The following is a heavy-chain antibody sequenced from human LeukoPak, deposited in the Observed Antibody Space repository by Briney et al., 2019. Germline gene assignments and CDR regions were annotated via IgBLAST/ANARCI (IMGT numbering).Heavy chain of an antibody. V-gene: IGHV3-33*06. CDR1: GFTFSSYG. CDR3: AKGEYYYDSSGYKAEYFQH. J-gene: IGHJ1*01. Sequence: GGSLRLSCAASGFTFSSYGMHWVRQAPGKGLEWVAVIWYDGSNKYYADSVKGRFTISRDNSKNTLYLQMNSLRAEDTAVYYCAKGEYYYDSSGYKAEYFQHWGQGTLVTVSS. D-gene: IGHD3-22*01. CDR2: IWYDGSNK.